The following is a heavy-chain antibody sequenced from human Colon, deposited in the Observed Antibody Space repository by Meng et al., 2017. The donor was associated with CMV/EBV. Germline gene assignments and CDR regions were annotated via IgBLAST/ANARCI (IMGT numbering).Heavy chain of an antibody. D-gene: IGHD3-10*01. CDR2: ITWNNQIV. Sequence: GGSLRLSCAASEFTFEDYAMHWVRQTPGKGLEWVSGITWNNQIVGYADSVKGRFTISRDHAKNSLFLQMDSLRAEDTAMYYCARNARGSGYWGQGTLVTVSS. V-gene: IGHV3-9*01. CDR3: ARNARGSGY. J-gene: IGHJ4*02. CDR1: EFTFEDYA.